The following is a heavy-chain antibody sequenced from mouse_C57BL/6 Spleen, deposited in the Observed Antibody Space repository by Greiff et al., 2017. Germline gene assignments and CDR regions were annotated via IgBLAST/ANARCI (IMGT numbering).Heavy chain of an antibody. J-gene: IGHJ1*03. CDR2: IYPGSGNT. Sequence: VMLVESGAELVRPGASVKLSCKASGYTFTDYYINWVKQRPGQGLEWIARIYPGSGNTYYNEKFKGKATLTAEKSSSTAYMQLSSLTSEDSAVYFCATATAFDVWGTGTTVTVSS. CDR1: GYTFTDYY. D-gene: IGHD1-2*01. V-gene: IGHV1-76*01. CDR3: ATATAFDV.